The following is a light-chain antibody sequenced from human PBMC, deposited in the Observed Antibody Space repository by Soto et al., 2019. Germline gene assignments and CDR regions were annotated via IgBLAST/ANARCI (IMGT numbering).Light chain of an antibody. Sequence: EIVFTQSPGTLSLSQGERATLSCRASQSVSNNYLAWYQQKPGQAPRLLIYGASNRATGIPDRFSGSGSGTDFTLTISSLEPEDFAVYYCQQYTDWPLTFGQGTKVDIK. CDR3: QQYTDWPLT. CDR1: QSVSNNY. V-gene: IGKV3-20*01. CDR2: GAS. J-gene: IGKJ1*01.